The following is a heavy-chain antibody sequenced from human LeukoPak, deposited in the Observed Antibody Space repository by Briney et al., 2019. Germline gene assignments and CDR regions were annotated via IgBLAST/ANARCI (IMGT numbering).Heavy chain of an antibody. D-gene: IGHD1-26*01. CDR1: GDSISTSSDY. Sequence: SETLSLTCTVSGDSISTSSDYWGWIRQPPGKGLEWIGTIYYTGSIYYSPYLKSRVTMSVDTSKNQFSLKLSSVTAADTAVYYCARDMVGSYLHRGTLDYWGQGTLVTVSS. V-gene: IGHV4-39*07. CDR2: IYYTGSI. J-gene: IGHJ4*02. CDR3: ARDMVGSYLHRGTLDY.